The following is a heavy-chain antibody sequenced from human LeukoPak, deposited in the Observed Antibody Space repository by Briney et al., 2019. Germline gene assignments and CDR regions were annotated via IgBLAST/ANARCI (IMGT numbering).Heavy chain of an antibody. CDR2: INQDGSEK. J-gene: IGHJ4*02. CDR1: GFAFSSYG. V-gene: IGHV3-7*02. Sequence: GGSLRLSCAASGFAFSSYGMSWVRQAPGKGLEWVANINQDGSEKYYVDSVKGRFTISRDNAKNSLYLQMNSLKDEDTSVYYCASSRNWGQGTLVTVSS. CDR3: ASSRN.